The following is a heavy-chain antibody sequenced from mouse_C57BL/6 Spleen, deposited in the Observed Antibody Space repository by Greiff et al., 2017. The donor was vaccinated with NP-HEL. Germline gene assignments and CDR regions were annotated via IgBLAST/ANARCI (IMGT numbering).Heavy chain of an antibody. V-gene: IGHV5-17*01. D-gene: IGHD1-3*01. J-gene: IGHJ1*03. CDR3: AREGYKGLYFDV. CDR2: ISSGSSTI. Sequence: EVNVVESGGGLVKPGGSLKLSCAASGFTFSDYGMHWVRQAPEKGLEWVAYISSGSSTIYYADTVKGRFTISRDNAKNTLFLQMTSLRSEDTAMYYCAREGYKGLYFDVWGTGTTVTVSS. CDR1: GFTFSDYG.